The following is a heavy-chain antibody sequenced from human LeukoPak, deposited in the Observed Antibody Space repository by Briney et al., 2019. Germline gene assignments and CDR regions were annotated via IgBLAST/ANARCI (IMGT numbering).Heavy chain of an antibody. CDR1: GGSFSGYY. D-gene: IGHD2/OR15-2a*01. Sequence: SETLSLTCAVYGGSFSGYYRSWIRQPPGKGLEWIGEINHSGSTNYNPSLKSRVTISVDTSKNQFSLKLSSVTAADTAVYYCARYFSRAIRYFQHWGQGTLITVSS. V-gene: IGHV4-34*01. CDR2: INHSGST. J-gene: IGHJ1*01. CDR3: ARYFSRAIRYFQH.